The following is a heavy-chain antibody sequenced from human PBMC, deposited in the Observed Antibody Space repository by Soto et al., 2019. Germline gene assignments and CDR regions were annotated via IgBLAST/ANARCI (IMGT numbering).Heavy chain of an antibody. CDR1: GFTFSDYY. J-gene: IGHJ4*02. CDR2: ISSSSSYT. CDR3: ARVIRRLIAAAGPYYFDY. D-gene: IGHD6-13*01. Sequence: PGGSLRLSCAASGFTFSDYYMSWIRQAPGKGLEWISYISSSSSYTNYADSVKGRFTISRDNAKNSLYLQMNSVRAEDTAVYYCARVIRRLIAAAGPYYFDYWGQGTLVTVSS. V-gene: IGHV3-11*06.